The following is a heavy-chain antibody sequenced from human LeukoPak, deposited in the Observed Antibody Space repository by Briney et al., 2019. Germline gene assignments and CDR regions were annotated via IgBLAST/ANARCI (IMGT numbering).Heavy chain of an antibody. CDR1: GGSISSGGYY. Sequence: SQTLSLACTVSGGSISSGGYYWSWIRQHPGKGLEWIGYIYYSGSTYYNPSLKSRVTISVDTSKNQFSLKLSSVTAADTAVYYCARDHPAYSSSWYLAFDIRGQGTMVTVSS. CDR2: IYYSGST. CDR3: ARDHPAYSSSWYLAFDI. V-gene: IGHV4-31*03. J-gene: IGHJ3*02. D-gene: IGHD6-13*01.